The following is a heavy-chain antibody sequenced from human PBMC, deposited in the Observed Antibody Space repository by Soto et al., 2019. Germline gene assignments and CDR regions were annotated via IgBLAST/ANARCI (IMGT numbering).Heavy chain of an antibody. Sequence: PGGSLRLSCAASRFTFSIFAMSWVRQSPGKGLEWVSTISGSGGSTYYADAVKGRFTISRDNPMGTLYLQMKSLRVEDTAIYYCAKEVSLGSTVDLGYWGQGALVTVS. CDR3: AKEVSLGSTVDLGY. J-gene: IGHJ4*02. V-gene: IGHV3-23*01. CDR1: RFTFSIFA. CDR2: ISGSGGST. D-gene: IGHD7-27*01.